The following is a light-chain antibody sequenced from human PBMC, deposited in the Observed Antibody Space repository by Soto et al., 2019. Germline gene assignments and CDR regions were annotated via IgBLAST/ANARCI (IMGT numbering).Light chain of an antibody. CDR1: SSDVGSYNL. V-gene: IGLV2-23*03. CDR2: EGS. Sequence: QSVLTQPASVSGSPGQSITLSCTGTSSDVGSYNLVSWYQQHPGKAPKLMIYEGSKRPSGVSNRFSGSKSGNTASLTISGLQAEDEADYYCCSYAGSSTFVVVFGGGTKLTVL. J-gene: IGLJ2*01. CDR3: CSYAGSSTFVVV.